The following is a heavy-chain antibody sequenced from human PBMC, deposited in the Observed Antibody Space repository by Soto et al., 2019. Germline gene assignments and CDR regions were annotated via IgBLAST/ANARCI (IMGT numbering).Heavy chain of an antibody. CDR3: ASDVVFGDSSYFNH. CDR2: VYYRGNT. Sequence: QLQLQQSGPGLVKPSETLSLTCTVSRASINSSPYYWGCIRQSPGMGLEWLASVYYRGNTYDNPFLTGRVTISVDMSTPRFSLKLSSVSSSEAACYCWASDVVFGDSSYFNHWGHGT. V-gene: IGHV4-39*02. J-gene: IGHJ1*01. D-gene: IGHD3-16*01. CDR1: RASINSSPYY.